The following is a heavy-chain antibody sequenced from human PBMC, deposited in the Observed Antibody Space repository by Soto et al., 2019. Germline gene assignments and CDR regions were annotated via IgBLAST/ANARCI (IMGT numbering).Heavy chain of an antibody. V-gene: IGHV3-30-3*01. CDR1: GFTFSSYA. D-gene: IGHD2-2*01. J-gene: IGHJ6*02. CDR3: ARDARGYCSSTSCYRSPYYYGMDV. CDR2: ISYDGSNK. Sequence: PGGSLRLSCAASGFTFSSYAMHWVRQAPGKGLEWVAVISYDGSNKYYADSVKGRFTISRDNSKNTLYLQMNSLRAEDTAVYYCARDARGYCSSTSCYRSPYYYGMDVWGQGTTVTVS.